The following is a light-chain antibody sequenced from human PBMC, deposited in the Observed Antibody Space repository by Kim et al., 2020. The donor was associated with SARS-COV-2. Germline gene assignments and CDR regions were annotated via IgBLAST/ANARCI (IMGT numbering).Light chain of an antibody. Sequence: GKTVTISCTSSSGNIARNYVQWYQQRPGSSPTTVIYEDNQRPSGVPDRFSGSIDSSSNSASLTISGLKTEDEADYYCQSYDSNNQVFGGGTKLTVL. J-gene: IGLJ3*02. V-gene: IGLV6-57*01. CDR2: EDN. CDR3: QSYDSNNQV. CDR1: SGNIARNY.